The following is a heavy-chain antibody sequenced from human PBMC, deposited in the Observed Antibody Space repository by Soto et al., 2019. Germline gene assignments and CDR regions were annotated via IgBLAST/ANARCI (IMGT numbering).Heavy chain of an antibody. Sequence: QVQLVESGGGVVQPGRSLRLSCAASGFTFSSYGMHWVRQAPGKGLEWVAVISYDGINKYSADSVKGRFTISRDNSKTTLYLQMHSLRAEDTAVYYCAKSVYNWNDGFFDYWGQGTLVTVSS. J-gene: IGHJ4*02. CDR1: GFTFSSYG. D-gene: IGHD1-1*01. CDR3: AKSVYNWNDGFFDY. V-gene: IGHV3-30*18. CDR2: ISYDGINK.